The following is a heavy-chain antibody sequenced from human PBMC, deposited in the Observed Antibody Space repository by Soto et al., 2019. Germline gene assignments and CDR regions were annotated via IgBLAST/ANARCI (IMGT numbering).Heavy chain of an antibody. V-gene: IGHV1-18*01. D-gene: IGHD6-13*01. CDR1: GYTFTSSG. CDR2: IGAYNGNT. Sequence: ASVKVSCQASGYTFTSSGISWVRQAPGQGLEWMGWIGAYNGNTNYAQKLQGRVTMTTDTSTSTAYMELRSLRSDDTAVYYCASFSIAATDPYGMDVWGQGTTVTVSS. J-gene: IGHJ6*02. CDR3: ASFSIAATDPYGMDV.